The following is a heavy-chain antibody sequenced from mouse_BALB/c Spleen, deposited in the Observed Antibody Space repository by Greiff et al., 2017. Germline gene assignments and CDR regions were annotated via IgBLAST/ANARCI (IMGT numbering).Heavy chain of an antibody. D-gene: IGHD2-3*01. CDR1: GFSLTSYG. CDR2: IWSGGST. CDR3: ARPSMVTTRYAMDY. J-gene: IGHJ4*01. V-gene: IGHV2-2*02. Sequence: VQLQESGPGLVQPSQSLSITCTVSGFSLTSYGVHWVRQSPGKGLEWLGVIWSGGSTDYNAAFISRLSISKDNSKSQVFFKMNSLQANDTDIYYCARPSMVTTRYAMDYWGQGTSVTVSS.